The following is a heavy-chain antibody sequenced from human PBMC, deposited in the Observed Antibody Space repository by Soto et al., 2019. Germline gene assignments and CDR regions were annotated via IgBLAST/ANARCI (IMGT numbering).Heavy chain of an antibody. Sequence: PGGSLRLSCAASGFTFSSYAMSWVRQAPGKGLEWVSAISGSGGSTYYADSVKGRFTISRDNSKNTLYLQMNSLRAEDAAVYYCAKGYSGNVAFDYWGQGTLVTVSS. CDR3: AKGYSGNVAFDY. D-gene: IGHD2-15*01. J-gene: IGHJ4*02. CDR1: GFTFSSYA. CDR2: ISGSGGST. V-gene: IGHV3-23*01.